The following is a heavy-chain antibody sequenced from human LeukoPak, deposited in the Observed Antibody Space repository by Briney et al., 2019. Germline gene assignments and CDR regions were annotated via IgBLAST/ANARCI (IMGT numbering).Heavy chain of an antibody. V-gene: IGHV4-4*09. CDR1: GGSISSYY. J-gene: IGHJ2*01. Sequence: TSETLSLTCTVSGGSISSYYWSWIRQPPGKGLEWIGYIYTRESTNYNPSLKSRVTISVDTSKNQFSLKLSSVTAADTAVYYCARARITIWYFDLWGRGTLVTVSS. CDR3: ARARITIWYFDL. CDR2: IYTREST. D-gene: IGHD3-3*01.